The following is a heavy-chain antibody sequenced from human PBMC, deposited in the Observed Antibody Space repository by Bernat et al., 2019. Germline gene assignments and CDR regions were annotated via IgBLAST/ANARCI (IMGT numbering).Heavy chain of an antibody. V-gene: IGHV3-7*03. CDR1: GFTFSSYW. J-gene: IGHJ6*03. D-gene: IGHD2-15*01. CDR3: ARELDDSVVPYYMDV. Sequence: EVQLVESGGGLVQPGGSLRLSCAASGFTFSSYWMSWVRQSPGKGLEWVANIKQEGSEKYYVDSVKGRFTISRDNAKNSLYLQMNSLRAEDTAVYYCARELDDSVVPYYMDVWGKGTTVTVSS. CDR2: IKQEGSEK.